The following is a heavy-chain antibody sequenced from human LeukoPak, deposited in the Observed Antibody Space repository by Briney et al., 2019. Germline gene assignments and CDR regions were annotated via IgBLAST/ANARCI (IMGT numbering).Heavy chain of an antibody. J-gene: IGHJ4*02. CDR2: VYYSGST. V-gene: IGHV4-59*01. CDR1: GGSISSYY. CDR3: ARGQRDFDY. Sequence: SETLSLTCTVSGGSISSYYWSWIRQPPGKGLEWIGYVYYSGSTNYNPSLKSRVTISVDTSKNQFSLKLSSVTAADTAVYYCARGQRDFDYWGQGTLVTVSS.